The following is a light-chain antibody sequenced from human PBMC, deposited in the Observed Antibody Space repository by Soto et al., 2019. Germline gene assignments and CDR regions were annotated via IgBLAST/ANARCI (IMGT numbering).Light chain of an antibody. CDR1: SSNIAAGYD. CDR3: QSYDISLRVAVV. Sequence: QSVLTQPPSVSGAPGQRVTLSRTGSSSNIAAGYDVQWYQQLPGAAPRLLIFGNTNRPSGVPDRFSGSRSGTSASLAISGLQAEDEAGYLCQSYDISLRVAVVFGGGTKLTVL. J-gene: IGLJ2*01. V-gene: IGLV1-40*01. CDR2: GNT.